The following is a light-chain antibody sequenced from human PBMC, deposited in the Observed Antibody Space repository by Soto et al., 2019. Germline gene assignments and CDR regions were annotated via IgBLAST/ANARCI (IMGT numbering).Light chain of an antibody. J-gene: IGLJ1*01. CDR2: EVS. CDR3: SSYTSSSTLNV. V-gene: IGLV2-14*01. CDR1: SSDVGGYNY. Sequence: QSALTQPASASGSPGQSITISCTGTSSDVGGYNYVSWYQQHPGKAPKLMIYEVSNRPSGVSNRFSGSKSGNTASLTISGLQAEDEADYYCSSYTSSSTLNVFGTGTQLTVL.